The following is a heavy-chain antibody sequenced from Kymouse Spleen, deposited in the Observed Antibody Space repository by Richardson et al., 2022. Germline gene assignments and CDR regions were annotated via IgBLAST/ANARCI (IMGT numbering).Heavy chain of an antibody. Sequence: QVQLQESGPGLVKPSETLSLTCTVSGGSVSSGSYYWSWIRQPPGKGLEWIGYIYYSGSTNYNPSLKSRVTISVDTSKNQFSLKLSSVTAADTAVYYCARDLDYYGSGSYWYYGMDVWGQGTTVTVSS. J-gene: IGHJ6*02. CDR1: GGSVSSGSYY. CDR2: IYYSGST. V-gene: IGHV4-61*01. D-gene: IGHD3-10*01. CDR3: ARDLDYYGSGSYWYYGMDV.